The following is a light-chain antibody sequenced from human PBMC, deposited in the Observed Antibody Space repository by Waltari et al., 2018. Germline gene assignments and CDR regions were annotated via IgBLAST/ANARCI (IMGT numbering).Light chain of an antibody. Sequence: DIVLTQSPGTLSLSLGERATLSCRASQSVSRSLAWYQQKAGQAPRLLIYGAFNRATCIPDRFSGSGSGTDFSLTISRLEPEDFAVYYCQHYVRLPATFGQGTKVEIK. V-gene: IGKV3-20*01. CDR1: QSVSRS. CDR3: QHYVRLPAT. J-gene: IGKJ1*01. CDR2: GAF.